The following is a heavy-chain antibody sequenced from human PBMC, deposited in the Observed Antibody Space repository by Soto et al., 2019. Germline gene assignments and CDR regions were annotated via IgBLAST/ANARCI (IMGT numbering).Heavy chain of an antibody. V-gene: IGHV1-69*01. D-gene: IGHD2-21*02. CDR2: IIPIFGTA. J-gene: IGHJ6*02. CDR1: GGTFSSYA. Sequence: QVQLVQSGAEVKKPGSSVKVSCKASGGTFSSYAISWVRQAPGQGLEWMGGIIPIFGTANYAQKFQGRVTITADESTSTAYMELSSLRSEDTAVYYCARAPDPGVEIMCGGDCYYYYYGMDVWGQGTTVTVSS. CDR3: ARAPDPGVEIMCGGDCYYYYYGMDV.